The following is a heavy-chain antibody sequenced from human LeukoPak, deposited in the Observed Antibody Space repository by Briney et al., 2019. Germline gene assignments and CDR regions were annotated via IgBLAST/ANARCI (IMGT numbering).Heavy chain of an antibody. J-gene: IGHJ4*02. CDR1: GFTLSSYA. V-gene: IGHV3-23*01. CDR3: AKVPRPYYYDTSGKPYYFNY. Sequence: GGSLRLSCAASGFTLSSYAMSWFRQVPVKGLEWVSAISGSGGSTYYADSVKGRFTISRDNSKNTLYLQMNSLRAEDTAVYYCAKVPRPYYYDTSGKPYYFNYWGQGTLLTVSS. D-gene: IGHD3-22*01. CDR2: ISGSGGST.